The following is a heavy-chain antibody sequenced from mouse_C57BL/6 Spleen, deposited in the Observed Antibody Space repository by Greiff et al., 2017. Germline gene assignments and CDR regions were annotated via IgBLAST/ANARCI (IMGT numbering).Heavy chain of an antibody. CDR3: TRDSNYAMDY. J-gene: IGHJ4*01. CDR2: IRNKANNHAT. Sequence: EVKLMESGGGLVQPGGSMKLSCAASGFTFSDAWMDWVRQSPEKGLEWVAEIRNKANNHATYYAESVKGRFTISRDDSKSRVYLQMNSLRAEDTGMYYCTRDSNYAMDYWGQGTSVTVSS. CDR1: GFTFSDAW. V-gene: IGHV6-6*01. D-gene: IGHD2-5*01.